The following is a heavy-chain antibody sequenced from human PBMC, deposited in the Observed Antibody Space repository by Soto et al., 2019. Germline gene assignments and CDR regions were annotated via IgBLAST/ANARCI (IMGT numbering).Heavy chain of an antibody. D-gene: IGHD1-26*01. CDR2: ISWDGGST. V-gene: IGHV3-43*01. Sequence: GGSLRLSCAASGFTFDDYTMHWVRQAPGKGLEWVSLISWDGGSTYYADSVKGRFTISRDNSKNSLYLQMNSLRTEDTALYYCARQRELLLQSPDYWGQGTLVTVSS. J-gene: IGHJ4*02. CDR3: ARQRELLLQSPDY. CDR1: GFTFDDYT.